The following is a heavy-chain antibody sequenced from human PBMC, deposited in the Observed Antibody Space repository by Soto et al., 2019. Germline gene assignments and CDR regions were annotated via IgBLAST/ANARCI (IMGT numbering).Heavy chain of an antibody. CDR3: AKDISESIAVAGDNWFDP. CDR2: ISWNSGSI. Sequence: GGSLRLSCAASGFTFDDYAMHWVRQAPGKGLEWVSGISWNSGSIGYADSVKGRFTISRDNAKNSLYLQMNSLRAEDTALYYCAKDISESIAVAGDNWFDPWGQGTLVTVSS. V-gene: IGHV3-9*01. D-gene: IGHD6-19*01. CDR1: GFTFDDYA. J-gene: IGHJ5*02.